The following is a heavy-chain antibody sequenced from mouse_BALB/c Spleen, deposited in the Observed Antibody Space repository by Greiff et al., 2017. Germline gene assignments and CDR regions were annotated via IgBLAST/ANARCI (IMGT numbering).Heavy chain of an antibody. D-gene: IGHD1-1*01. Sequence: EVQLVESGGGLVKPGGSLKLSCAASGFTFSSYTMSWVRQTPEKRLEWVATISSGGSYTYYPDSVKGRFTISRDNAKNTLYLQLSSLKSEDTAMYYCTRGGSRVYGSSLFDYWGQGTTLTVSS. J-gene: IGHJ2*01. CDR2: ISSGGSYT. CDR1: GFTFSSYT. V-gene: IGHV5-6-4*01. CDR3: TRGGSRVYGSSLFDY.